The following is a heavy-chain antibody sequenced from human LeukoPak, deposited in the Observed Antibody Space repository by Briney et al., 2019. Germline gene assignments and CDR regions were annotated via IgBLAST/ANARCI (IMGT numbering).Heavy chain of an antibody. V-gene: IGHV4-39*01. D-gene: IGHD1-26*01. J-gene: IGHJ6*03. CDR1: GGSISSYY. CDR2: IYYSGST. Sequence: SETLSLTCTVSGGSISSYYWGWIRQPPGKGLEWIGSIYYSGSTYYNPSLKSRVTISVDTSKNQFSLKLSSVTAADTAVYYCARHSPVGALYYYYMDVWGKGTTVTVSS. CDR3: ARHSPVGALYYYYMDV.